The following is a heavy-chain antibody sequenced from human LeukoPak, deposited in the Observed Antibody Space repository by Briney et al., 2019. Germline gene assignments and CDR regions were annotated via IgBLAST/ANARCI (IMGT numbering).Heavy chain of an antibody. CDR1: GFTFSSYA. CDR2: ISGSGGST. V-gene: IGHV3-23*01. Sequence: PGGSLRVSCAASGFTFSSYAMSWVRQAPGKGLEWVSAISGSGGSTYYADSVKGRFTISRDNSKNTLYLQMNSLRAEDTAVYYCAKDGGGYYYDSSGHFDYWGQGTLVTVSS. CDR3: AKDGGGYYYDSSGHFDY. D-gene: IGHD3-22*01. J-gene: IGHJ4*02.